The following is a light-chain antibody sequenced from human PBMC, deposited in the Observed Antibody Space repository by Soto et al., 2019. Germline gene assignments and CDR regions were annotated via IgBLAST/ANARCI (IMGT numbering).Light chain of an antibody. Sequence: ALTQPRSVSGSPGQSVTISCTGTSSDVGGYNYVSWYQQHPGKAPKLMIYDVTTRPSGVPDRFSGSKSGNTASLTISGLQAEDEADYYCSSHAGSSVVFGTGTKVTVL. V-gene: IGLV2-11*01. CDR3: SSHAGSSVV. J-gene: IGLJ1*01. CDR1: SSDVGGYNY. CDR2: DVT.